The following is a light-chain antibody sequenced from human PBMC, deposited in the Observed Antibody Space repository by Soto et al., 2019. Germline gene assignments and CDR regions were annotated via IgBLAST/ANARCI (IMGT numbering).Light chain of an antibody. CDR2: HNS. V-gene: IGLV1-40*01. J-gene: IGLJ1*01. Sequence: QSVLTQPPSVSGAPGQRVTISCTGSSSNIGAGYDVHWYQQLPGTAPKLLIYHNSNRPSGVPDRFSGSKSGTSASLAITGLQAEDEADFYCQSNDSSXSGSRVFGTGTKVTVL. CDR3: QSNDSSXSGSRV. CDR1: SSNIGAGYD.